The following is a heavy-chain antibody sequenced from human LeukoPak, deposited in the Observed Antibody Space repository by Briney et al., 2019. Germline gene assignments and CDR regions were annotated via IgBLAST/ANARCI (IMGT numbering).Heavy chain of an antibody. D-gene: IGHD1-26*01. CDR1: GFTFSNAW. J-gene: IGHJ4*02. CDR3: TTDKGELPGNFDY. V-gene: IGHV3-15*01. Sequence: GGSLRLSCAASGFTFSNAWMSWVRQAPGKGLEWVGRIKSKTDGGTTDYAAPVKGRFTISRDDSKNTLYLQMNSLKTEDTAVYYCTTDKGELPGNFDYWGQGTLVTVSS. CDR2: IKSKTDGGTT.